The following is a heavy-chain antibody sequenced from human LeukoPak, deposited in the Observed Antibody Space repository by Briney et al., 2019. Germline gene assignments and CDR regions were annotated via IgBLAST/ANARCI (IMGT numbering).Heavy chain of an antibody. CDR3: GRDPNGDYLGAFEF. Sequence: GGSLRLSCAASGFTVSSNYMSWVRQAPGKGLEWVSVIYSGGSTYYADSVKGRVTISRDNSKNTLYLQMNSLRAEDTATYYCGRDPNGDYLGAFEFWGPGTMVAVSS. V-gene: IGHV3-53*01. D-gene: IGHD2-21*02. J-gene: IGHJ3*01. CDR2: IYSGGST. CDR1: GFTVSSNY.